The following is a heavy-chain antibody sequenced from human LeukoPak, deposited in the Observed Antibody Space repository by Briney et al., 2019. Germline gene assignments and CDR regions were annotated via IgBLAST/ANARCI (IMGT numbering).Heavy chain of an antibody. D-gene: IGHD6-13*01. CDR3: ARVEKQQLVRGGYYYYYGMDV. CDR2: INWNGGST. J-gene: IGHJ6*02. Sequence: GGSLRLSCAASGFTFDDYGMSWVRQAPGKGLEWVSGINWNGGSTDYADSVKGRFTISRDNAKNSLYLQMNSLRAEDTALYHCARVEKQQLVRGGYYYYYGMDVWGQGTTVTVSS. V-gene: IGHV3-20*01. CDR1: GFTFDDYG.